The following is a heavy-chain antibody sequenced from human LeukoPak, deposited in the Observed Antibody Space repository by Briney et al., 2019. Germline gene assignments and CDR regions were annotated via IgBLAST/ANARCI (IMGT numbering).Heavy chain of an antibody. V-gene: IGHV3-23*01. CDR2: IDGRGGST. CDR3: AKDVDTAMVTVGSYFDY. J-gene: IGHJ4*02. CDR1: GFTFSSYA. Sequence: GGSLRLSCAASGFTFSSYAMNWVRQAPGKGLEWVSTIDGRGGSTFSADSVKGRFTISRDNSKNTLYLQMNSLRAEDTAVYYCAKDVDTAMVTVGSYFDYWGQGTLVTVSS. D-gene: IGHD5-18*01.